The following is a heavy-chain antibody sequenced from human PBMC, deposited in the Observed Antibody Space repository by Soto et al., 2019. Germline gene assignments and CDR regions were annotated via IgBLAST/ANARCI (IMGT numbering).Heavy chain of an antibody. V-gene: IGHV1-3*01. CDR1: GYTFTSYA. CDR2: INAGNGNT. CDR3: ARDLLLWFGEPPYYMDV. D-gene: IGHD3-10*01. Sequence: ASVKVSCKASGYTFTSYAMHWVRQAPGQRLEWMGWINAGNGNTKYSQKFQGRVTITRDTSASTAYMELSSLRSEDTAVYYCARDLLLWFGEPPYYMDVWGKGTTVTVSS. J-gene: IGHJ6*03.